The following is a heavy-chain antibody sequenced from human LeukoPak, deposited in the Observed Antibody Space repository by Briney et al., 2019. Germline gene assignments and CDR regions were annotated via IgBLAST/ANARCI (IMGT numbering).Heavy chain of an antibody. CDR3: TRGVGSGYSDD. CDR2: IYYSGST. Sequence: SETLSLTCTVSGGSISSYYWSWIRQPPGKGLEWIGYIYYSGSTNYNPSLKGRVTISVDTSKNQFSLKLSSVTAADTAVYYCTRGVGSGYSDDWGQGTLVTVSS. D-gene: IGHD3-22*01. CDR1: GGSISSYY. V-gene: IGHV4-59*01. J-gene: IGHJ4*02.